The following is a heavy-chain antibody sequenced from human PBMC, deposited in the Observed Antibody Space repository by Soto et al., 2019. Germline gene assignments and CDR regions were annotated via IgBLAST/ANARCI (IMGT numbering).Heavy chain of an antibody. CDR1: GLSITDSEMG. CDR3: ARRHLAVAVSPGFDP. J-gene: IGHJ5*02. V-gene: IGHV2-26*01. Sequence: QVTLKESGPGLVNPTETLTLRCTVSGLSITDSEMGVSWIRQPPGQPLEWLAHIDSSGEKSYRTFLKSRLAISKDTAKSQIVLTMTNMDPADTATYYCARRHLAVAVSPGFDPWGEGIPVTVSS. CDR2: IDSSGEK.